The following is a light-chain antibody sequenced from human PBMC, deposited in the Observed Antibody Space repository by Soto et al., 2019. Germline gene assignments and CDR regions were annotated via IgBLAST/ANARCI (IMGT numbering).Light chain of an antibody. CDR2: TAS. V-gene: IGKV1-5*03. CDR1: QTINSY. CDR3: QQYNFYPLT. Sequence: DIQMTQSPSTLSASVGDRFTITCRASQTINSYLAWYQQKPGKAPNLLIYTASTLQSGVPSRFSGSGSGTDFTLTISSLQPDDFATYYCQQYNFYPLTFGGGTKVDIK. J-gene: IGKJ4*01.